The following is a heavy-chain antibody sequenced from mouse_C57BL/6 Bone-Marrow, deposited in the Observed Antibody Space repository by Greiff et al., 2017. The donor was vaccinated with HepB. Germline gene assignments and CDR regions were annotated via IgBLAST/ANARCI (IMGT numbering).Heavy chain of an antibody. CDR2: IDPETGGT. Sequence: QVQLQQSGAELVRPGASVTLSCKASGYTCTDYEMHGVKRTPVHGLEWIGAIDPETGGTAYNQKFKGKAVLTADKSSSTACMELRSLTSEDSAVYDHRGPLPSCSAYWCQGTLVIVSA. J-gene: IGHJ3*01. CDR1: GYTCTDYE. CDR3: RGPLPSCSAY. V-gene: IGHV1-15*01.